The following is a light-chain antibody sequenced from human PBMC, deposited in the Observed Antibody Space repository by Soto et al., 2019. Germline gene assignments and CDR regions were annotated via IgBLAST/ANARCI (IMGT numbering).Light chain of an antibody. Sequence: DIQMTQSPSTLSASVGDRVTITCRASQSISSWLAWYQQKPGKAPMLLIYDASSLESGVPSRFSGSGSGTEFTLTISSLQPDDFATYYCQQYNSGEWTFGQGTKVEIK. V-gene: IGKV1-5*01. CDR1: QSISSW. CDR3: QQYNSGEWT. J-gene: IGKJ1*01. CDR2: DAS.